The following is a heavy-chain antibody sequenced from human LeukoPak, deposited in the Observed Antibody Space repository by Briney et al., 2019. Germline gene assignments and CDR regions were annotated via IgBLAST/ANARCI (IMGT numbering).Heavy chain of an antibody. J-gene: IGHJ6*03. CDR2: ISAYNGNT. D-gene: IGHD2-2*01. CDR3: ARGIDPYCISTSCRRWDYYYYYMDV. CDR1: GYTFTSYG. Sequence: ASVKVPCKASGYTFTSYGISWVRQAPGQGLEWMGWISAYNGNTNYAQKLQGRVTMTTDTSTSTAYMELRSLRSDDTAVYYCARGIDPYCISTSCRRWDYYYYYMDVWGKGTTVTVSS. V-gene: IGHV1-18*01.